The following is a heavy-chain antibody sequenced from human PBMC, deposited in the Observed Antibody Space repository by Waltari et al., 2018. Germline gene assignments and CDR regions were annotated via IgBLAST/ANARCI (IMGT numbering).Heavy chain of an antibody. D-gene: IGHD3-22*01. Sequence: QVQLQQWGAGLLKPSETLSLTCAVYGGSFSGYYWSWIRQPPGKGLEWIGEINHSGSTKYNPSLKSRVTISVDTSKNQFSLKLSSVTAADTAVYYCARGGRMDYDSSGAFDPWGQGTLVTVSS. V-gene: IGHV4-34*01. CDR2: INHSGST. J-gene: IGHJ5*02. CDR3: ARGGRMDYDSSGAFDP. CDR1: GGSFSGYY.